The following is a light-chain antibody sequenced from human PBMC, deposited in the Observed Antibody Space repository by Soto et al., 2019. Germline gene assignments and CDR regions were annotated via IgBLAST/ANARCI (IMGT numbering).Light chain of an antibody. J-gene: IGLJ3*02. Sequence: QSVLTQPPSASGTPGQRITISCSGSRSNIGSNSVYWYQQLSGTAPKLLIYTNNQRPSGVPERLSGAKSGTSASLAISGLRSEDEADYYCATWDDSLRIWVFGGGTKLTVL. CDR1: RSNIGSNS. CDR2: TNN. V-gene: IGLV1-47*02. CDR3: ATWDDSLRIWV.